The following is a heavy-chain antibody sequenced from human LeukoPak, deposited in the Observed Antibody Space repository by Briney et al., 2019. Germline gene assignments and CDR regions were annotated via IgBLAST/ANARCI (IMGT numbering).Heavy chain of an antibody. J-gene: IGHJ4*02. D-gene: IGHD3-3*01. CDR2: IYTSGST. CDR3: ASFRFLEWFLFDY. V-gene: IGHV4-61*02. Sequence: SQTLSLTCTVSGGSISSGSYYWSWIRQPAGEGLACIGRIYTSGSTNYNPSLQSRVTISVSTSKNQFSMKLSSVTAADTAVYYCASFRFLEWFLFDYWGQGTLVTVSS. CDR1: GGSISSGSYY.